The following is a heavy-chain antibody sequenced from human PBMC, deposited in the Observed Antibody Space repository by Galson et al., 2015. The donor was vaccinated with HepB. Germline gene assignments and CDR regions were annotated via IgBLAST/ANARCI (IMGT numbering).Heavy chain of an antibody. J-gene: IGHJ3*02. Sequence: SLRLSCAASGFTFSDYYMSWIRQAPGKGLEWVSYISSSSSYTNYADSVKGRFTISRDNAKNSLYLQMNSLRAEDTAVYYCARGDISSSWLGWVAFDIWGQGTMVTVSS. CDR1: GFTFSDYY. V-gene: IGHV3-11*06. CDR2: ISSSSSYT. CDR3: ARGDISSSWLGWVAFDI. D-gene: IGHD6-13*01.